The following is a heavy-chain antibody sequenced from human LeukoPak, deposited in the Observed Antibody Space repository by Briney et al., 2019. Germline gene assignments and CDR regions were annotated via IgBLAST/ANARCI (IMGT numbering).Heavy chain of an antibody. CDR1: GGSISSYY. V-gene: IGHV4-59*01. CDR3: ARQGSSGWYTVGWFDP. Sequence: SETLSLTCTVSGGSISSYYWSWIRQPPGKGLEWIGYIYYSGSTNYNPYLKSRVTISVDTSKNQFSLKLSSVTAADTAVYYCARQGSSGWYTVGWFDPWGQGTLVTVSS. J-gene: IGHJ5*02. CDR2: IYYSGST. D-gene: IGHD6-19*01.